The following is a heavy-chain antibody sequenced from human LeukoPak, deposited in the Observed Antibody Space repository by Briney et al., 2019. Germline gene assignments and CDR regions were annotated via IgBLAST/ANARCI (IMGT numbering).Heavy chain of an antibody. J-gene: IGHJ5*02. Sequence: GSLRLSCAASGFTVTRNYMNWVRQAPGKGLQWISVMYSDGRAYYVDSVKGRFTTSRDTSKNILYLQMNSLRVDDTAVYYCARESTLGWFDPWGQGTLVTVSS. CDR1: GFTVTRNY. V-gene: IGHV3-53*01. CDR3: ARESTLGWFDP. CDR2: MYSDGRA.